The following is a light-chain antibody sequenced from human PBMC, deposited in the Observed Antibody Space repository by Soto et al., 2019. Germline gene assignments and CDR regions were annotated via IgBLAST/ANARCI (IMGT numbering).Light chain of an antibody. CDR2: GAF. J-gene: IGKJ5*01. Sequence: VVLTQSPGTLSLSPGERFTLSCMVIQSLSNRYIAWYQQKVGQAPRLVVYGAFSRATGIPDRFTGSASGTDFTLTISRLEPEDFAVYYCQQYGGSLPIIFGQGRRLEIK. CDR1: QSLSNRY. CDR3: QQYGGSLPII. V-gene: IGKV3-20*01.